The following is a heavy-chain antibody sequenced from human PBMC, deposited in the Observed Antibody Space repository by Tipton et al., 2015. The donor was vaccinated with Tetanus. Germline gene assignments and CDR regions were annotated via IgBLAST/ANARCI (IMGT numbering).Heavy chain of an antibody. CDR3: ARAFFAAATS. Sequence: SLRLSCAASGFTFRGYEVHWVRQAPGKGLDWVALISEDGTMFYADSVKGRFAISRDNSKNTLYLQMNSLRTDDTAVYYCARAFFAAATSWGQGTLVTVSS. V-gene: IGHV3-30*09. J-gene: IGHJ5*02. CDR2: ISEDGTM. D-gene: IGHD6-13*01. CDR1: GFTFRGYE.